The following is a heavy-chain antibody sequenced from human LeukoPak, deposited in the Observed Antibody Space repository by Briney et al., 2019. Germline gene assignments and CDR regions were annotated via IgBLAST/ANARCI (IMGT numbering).Heavy chain of an antibody. CDR3: ARGLTVELQGNYYYMDV. D-gene: IGHD1-26*01. CDR2: INHSGST. Sequence: PSETLSLTCAVYGGSFSGHYWSWIRQPPGKGLEWIGEINHSGSTNYNPSLKSRVTISVDTSKNQFSLKLSSVTAADTAVYYSARGLTVELQGNYYYMDVWGKGTTVTVSS. J-gene: IGHJ6*03. CDR1: GGSFSGHY. V-gene: IGHV4-34*01.